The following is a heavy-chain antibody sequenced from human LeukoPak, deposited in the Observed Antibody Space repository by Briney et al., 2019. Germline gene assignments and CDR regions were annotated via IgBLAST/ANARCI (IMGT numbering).Heavy chain of an antibody. D-gene: IGHD3-9*01. CDR1: GFIFSTSG. J-gene: IGHJ4*02. CDR2: ISFDGSNK. V-gene: IGHV3-30*03. CDR3: ARDQLVRYFDWLLPAY. Sequence: PGRALRLSCAASGFIFSTSGMRWVRQAPGKELEWVAAISFDGSNKHYEDAVKGRFTISRDNSKNTLYLQMNSLRAEDTAVYYCARDQLVRYFDWLLPAYWGQGTLVTVSS.